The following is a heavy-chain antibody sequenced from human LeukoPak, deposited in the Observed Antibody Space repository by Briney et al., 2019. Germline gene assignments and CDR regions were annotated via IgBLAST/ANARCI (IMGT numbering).Heavy chain of an antibody. CDR1: GFTFSSYS. V-gene: IGHV3-21*01. CDR3: ARGHRTFSFDY. J-gene: IGHJ4*02. CDR2: ISSGSSYI. Sequence: GGSLRLSCAASGFTFSSYSMNWVRQAPGKGLEWVSSISSGSSYIYYADSVKGRFTISRDNAKNSLYLQMNSLRAEDTAVYYCARGHRTFSFDYWGQGTLVTVSS.